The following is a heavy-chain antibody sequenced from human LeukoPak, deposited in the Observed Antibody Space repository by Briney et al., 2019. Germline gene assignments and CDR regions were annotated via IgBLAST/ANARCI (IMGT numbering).Heavy chain of an antibody. D-gene: IGHD2-15*01. Sequence: SVKVSCKASGGTFSSYAISWERHAPGQRLEWMGGIFPIFSTANYAQKFQGRVTITADKSTSTAYMELSSLRSEDTAVYYCASGSSCSGGSCYFDNWGQGTLVTVSS. CDR3: ASGSSCSGGSCYFDN. CDR2: IFPIFSTA. J-gene: IGHJ4*02. V-gene: IGHV1-69*06. CDR1: GGTFSSYA.